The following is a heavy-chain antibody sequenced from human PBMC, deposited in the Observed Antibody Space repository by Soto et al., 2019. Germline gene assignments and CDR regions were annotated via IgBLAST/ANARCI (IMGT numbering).Heavy chain of an antibody. CDR2: MSFDGSKK. Sequence: QVQLVESGGGVVQPGRSLRLSCAASGFTFSSYGMHWVRQAPGKGLEWVAVMSFDGSKKYYADSVKGRFTISRDNSKNTLYLQMNSLRPEDTAVYYCARVGTVFGVAPYGMDVWGQGTTVTVSS. CDR3: ARVGTVFGVAPYGMDV. J-gene: IGHJ6*02. CDR1: GFTFSSYG. D-gene: IGHD3-3*01. V-gene: IGHV3-30*03.